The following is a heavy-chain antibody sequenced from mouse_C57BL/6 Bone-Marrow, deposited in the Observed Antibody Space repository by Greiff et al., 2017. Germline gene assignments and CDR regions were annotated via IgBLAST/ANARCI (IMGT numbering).Heavy chain of an antibody. CDR2: ISSGGDYI. D-gene: IGHD4-1*01. Sequence: EVKVVESGEGLVKPGGSLKLSCAASGFTFSSYAMSWVRQTPEKRLEWVAYISSGGDYIYYADPVKGRVTISRDNARNTLYLQMSSLKSEDTAMYYSTREGANWDVYWYFDVWGTGTTVTVSS. V-gene: IGHV5-9-1*02. CDR3: TREGANWDVYWYFDV. CDR1: GFTFSSYA. J-gene: IGHJ1*03.